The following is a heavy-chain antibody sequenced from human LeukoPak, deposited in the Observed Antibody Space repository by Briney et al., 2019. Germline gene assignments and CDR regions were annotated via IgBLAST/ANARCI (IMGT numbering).Heavy chain of an antibody. D-gene: IGHD3-9*01. J-gene: IGHJ5*02. CDR3: ARGSSLYDILTGSPRHNWFDP. CDR1: GGSISSYY. CDR2: IFYSGTT. Sequence: SETLSLTCTVSGGSISSYYWSWIRQPPGKGLEWIGFIFYSGTTNYNPSLKSRVTISVDTSKNQFSLKLSSVTAADTAVYYCARGSSLYDILTGSPRHNWFDPWGQGTLVTVSS. V-gene: IGHV4-59*01.